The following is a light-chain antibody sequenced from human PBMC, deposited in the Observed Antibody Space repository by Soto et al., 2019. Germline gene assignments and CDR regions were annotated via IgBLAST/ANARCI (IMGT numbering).Light chain of an antibody. J-gene: IGKJ5*01. Sequence: DIVMTQSPDSLAVSLGERVTINCKSSQSLFYSPNNKNYVAWYQQKPGQPPKLLFYWASTRESGVPDRFSGSGSGTDFTLTIRSLQPEDVAVYYCQQYYGTPITFGQGTRLDIK. CDR2: WAS. V-gene: IGKV4-1*01. CDR1: QSLFYSPNNKNY. CDR3: QQYYGTPIT.